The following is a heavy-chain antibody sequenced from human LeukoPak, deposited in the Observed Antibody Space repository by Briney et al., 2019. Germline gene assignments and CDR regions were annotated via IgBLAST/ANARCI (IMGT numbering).Heavy chain of an antibody. CDR3: TSLYCGGDCTDY. CDR2: VSGSAGST. Sequence: TGGSLRLSCAASGFTFSSHAMSWVRQAPGKGLEWVSGVSGSAGSTYYADSVKGRFTISRDNSKNTLYLQMNSLRAEDTAVYYCTSLYCGGDCTDYWGQGTLVTVSS. J-gene: IGHJ4*02. D-gene: IGHD2-21*02. CDR1: GFTFSSHA. V-gene: IGHV3-23*01.